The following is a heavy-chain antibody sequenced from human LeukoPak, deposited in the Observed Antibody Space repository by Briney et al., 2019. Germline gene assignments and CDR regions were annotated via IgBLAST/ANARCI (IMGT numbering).Heavy chain of an antibody. CDR1: GGSISNKY. CDR2: IYYSGNT. D-gene: IGHD6-6*01. Sequence: PSETLSLTCTDSGGSISNKYWSWIRQPPGKGLEWIGYIYYSGNTDYNPSLKSRVTILVDTSKNQVSLKLSSVTAADTAVYFCARDWGVGGRPGYMDVWGKGTTVTVSS. J-gene: IGHJ6*03. CDR3: ARDWGVGGRPGYMDV. V-gene: IGHV4-59*01.